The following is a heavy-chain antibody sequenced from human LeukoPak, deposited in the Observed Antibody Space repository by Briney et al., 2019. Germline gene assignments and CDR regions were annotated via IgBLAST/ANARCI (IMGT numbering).Heavy chain of an antibody. D-gene: IGHD3-3*01. V-gene: IGHV4-38-2*02. J-gene: IGHJ4*02. CDR3: ASYDFWSGYHDY. Sequence: KPSETLSLTCTVSGYSISSGCYWGWIRQPPGKGLEWLGSIYHSGSTHYNPSLKSRVTISVDTSKHQFSLKLSSVTAADTAVYYCASYDFWSGYHDYWGQGTLVTISS. CDR1: GYSISSGCY. CDR2: IYHSGST.